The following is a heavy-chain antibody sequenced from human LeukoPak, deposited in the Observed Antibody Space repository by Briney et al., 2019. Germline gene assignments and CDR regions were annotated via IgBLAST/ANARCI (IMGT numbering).Heavy chain of an antibody. Sequence: GASVKVSCKAFGYTFTSYAISWVRQAPGQGLEWMGGIIPIFGTANYAQKFQGRVTITADESTSTAYMELSSLRSEDTAVYYCAMTRGREWEQIDYWGQGTLVTVSS. D-gene: IGHD1-26*01. CDR2: IIPIFGTA. CDR1: GYTFTSYA. J-gene: IGHJ4*02. V-gene: IGHV1-69*13. CDR3: AMTRGREWEQIDY.